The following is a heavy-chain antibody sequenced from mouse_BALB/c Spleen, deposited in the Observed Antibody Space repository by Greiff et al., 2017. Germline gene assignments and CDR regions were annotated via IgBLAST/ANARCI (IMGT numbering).Heavy chain of an antibody. CDR1: GFDFSRYW. CDR2: INPDSSTI. Sequence: DVKLQESGGGLVQPGGSLKLSCAASGFDFSRYWMSWVRQAPGKGLEWIGEINPDSSTINYTPSLKDKFIISRDNAKNTLYLQMSKVRSEDTALYYCARSLYYYGSREGYFDVWGAGTTVTVSS. V-gene: IGHV4-1*02. J-gene: IGHJ1*01. CDR3: ARSLYYYGSREGYFDV. D-gene: IGHD1-1*01.